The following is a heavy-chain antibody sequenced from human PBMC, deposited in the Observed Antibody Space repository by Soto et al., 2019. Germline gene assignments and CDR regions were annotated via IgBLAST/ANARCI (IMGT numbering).Heavy chain of an antibody. CDR3: AKDHLLSVVVTAIFDY. V-gene: IGHV3-23*01. Sequence: GVSLRLSCAASGFTFSSYAMSWVRQAPGKGLESVSAISGSGGSTYYADSVKGRFTISRDNSKNTLYLQMNSLRAEDTAVYYCAKDHLLSVVVTAIFDYWGQGRLFAVAS. CDR1: GFTFSSYA. CDR2: ISGSGGST. D-gene: IGHD2-21*02. J-gene: IGHJ4*02.